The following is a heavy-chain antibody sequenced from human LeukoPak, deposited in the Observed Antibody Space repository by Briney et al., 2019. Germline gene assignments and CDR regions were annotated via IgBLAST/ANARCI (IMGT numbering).Heavy chain of an antibody. V-gene: IGHV3-48*03. CDR2: ISSSGSTI. D-gene: IGHD3-10*01. J-gene: IGHJ4*02. CDR3: ASKKESGSYYNGGFDY. Sequence: GGSLRLSCAASGFTFSSYEMNWVRQAPGKGLEWVSYISSSGSTIYYADSVKGRFTISRDNAKNSLYLQMNSLRAEDTAVYYCASKKESGSYYNGGFDYWGQGTLVTVSS. CDR1: GFTFSSYE.